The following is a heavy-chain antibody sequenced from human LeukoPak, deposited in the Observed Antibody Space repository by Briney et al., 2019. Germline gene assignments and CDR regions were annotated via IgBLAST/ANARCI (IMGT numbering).Heavy chain of an antibody. Sequence: GGSLRLSCAASGFTFSSYGMHWVRQAPGKGLEWVAFIRDDGINKYYADSVQGRFTISRDNSKNTLYLQMNSLRAEDTAVYFCAKVIGIVVATGGYDYWGQGTLVTVSS. CDR1: GFTFSSYG. CDR3: AKVIGIVVATGGYDY. J-gene: IGHJ4*02. D-gene: IGHD6-19*01. CDR2: IRDDGINK. V-gene: IGHV3-30*02.